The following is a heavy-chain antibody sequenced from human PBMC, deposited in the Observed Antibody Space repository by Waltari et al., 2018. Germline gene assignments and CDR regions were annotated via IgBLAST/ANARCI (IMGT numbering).Heavy chain of an antibody. CDR3: ARSDYSKGYSFDY. CDR2: IYYSGST. J-gene: IGHJ4*02. D-gene: IGHD4-4*01. Sequence: QVQLQESGPGLVKPSETLSLTCTVSGGSISSYYWSWIRQPPGKGLEWIGYIYYSGSTNYNPSLKSRVTRSVDTSKNQFALKLSSVTAADTAVYYCARSDYSKGYSFDYWGQGTLVTVSS. V-gene: IGHV4-59*01. CDR1: GGSISSYY.